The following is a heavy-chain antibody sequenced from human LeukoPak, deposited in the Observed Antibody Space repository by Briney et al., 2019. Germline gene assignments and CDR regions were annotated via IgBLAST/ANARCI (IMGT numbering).Heavy chain of an antibody. CDR3: ARGPPGYFDY. CDR2: ISSSSSYI. Sequence: GGSLRLSCAASGFTFSSYSMNWVRRAPGKGLEWVSSISSSSSYIYYADSVKGRFTISRDNAKNSLYLQMNSLRAEDTAVYYCARGPPGYFDYWGQGTLVTVSS. CDR1: GFTFSSYS. V-gene: IGHV3-21*01. J-gene: IGHJ4*02.